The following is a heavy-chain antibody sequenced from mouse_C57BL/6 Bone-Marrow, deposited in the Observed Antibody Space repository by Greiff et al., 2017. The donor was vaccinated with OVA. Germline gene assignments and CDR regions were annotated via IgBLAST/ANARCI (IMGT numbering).Heavy chain of an antibody. Sequence: EVQLQQSGAELVRPGASVKLSCTASGFNIKDDYMHWVKQRPEQGLEWIGWIDPENGDTEYASKFQGKATITADTSSNTAYLQLSSLTSEDTAVDYCTTDTTVVANAMDYWGQGTSVTVSS. V-gene: IGHV14-4*01. CDR2: IDPENGDT. CDR1: GFNIKDDY. CDR3: TTDTTVVANAMDY. D-gene: IGHD1-1*01. J-gene: IGHJ4*01.